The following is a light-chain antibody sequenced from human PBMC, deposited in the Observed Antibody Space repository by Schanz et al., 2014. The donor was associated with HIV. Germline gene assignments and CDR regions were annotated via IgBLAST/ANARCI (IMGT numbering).Light chain of an antibody. CDR3: SSYTSSSTLV. Sequence: QSVLTQPASVSGSPGQSIIFSCTGTSTDIGAYNYVSWYQHRPGKAPKLVIFDVTHRPSGISDRFSGSKSANTASLAISGLLPEDEADYYCSSYTSSSTLVFGGGTKLTVL. V-gene: IGLV2-14*03. J-gene: IGLJ3*02. CDR1: STDIGAYNY. CDR2: DVT.